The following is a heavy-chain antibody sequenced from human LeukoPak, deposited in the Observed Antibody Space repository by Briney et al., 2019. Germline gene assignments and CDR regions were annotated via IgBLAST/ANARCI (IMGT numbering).Heavy chain of an antibody. Sequence: SVKVSCKASGGAFSSYAISWVRQAPGQGLEWMGGIIHIFGTANYAQKFQGRVTITTDESTSTAYMELSSLRSEDTAVYYCARVALLGVVVVAASSPSNYYMDVWGKGTTVTVSS. V-gene: IGHV1-69*05. CDR2: IIHIFGTA. D-gene: IGHD2-15*01. CDR1: GGAFSSYA. CDR3: ARVALLGVVVVAASSPSNYYMDV. J-gene: IGHJ6*03.